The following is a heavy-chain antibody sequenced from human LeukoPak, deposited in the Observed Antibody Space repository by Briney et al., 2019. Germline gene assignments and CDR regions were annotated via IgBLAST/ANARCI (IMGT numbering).Heavy chain of an antibody. CDR3: ARLATTDLFDY. J-gene: IGHJ4*02. CDR1: GCTFSSYA. V-gene: IGHV1-69*05. Sequence: SVKVSFKASGCTFSSYAISWVRQAPGQGLEWMGGIIPIFGSANYAQKFQGRVTITTDESKSTAYLELSSLRSEDTAVYYCARLATTDLFDYWGQGTLVTVSS. CDR2: IIPIFGSA. D-gene: IGHD5-12*01.